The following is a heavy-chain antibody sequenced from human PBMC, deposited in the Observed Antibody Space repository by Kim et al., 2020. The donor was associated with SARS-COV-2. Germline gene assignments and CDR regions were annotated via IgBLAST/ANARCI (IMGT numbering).Heavy chain of an antibody. Sequence: SETLSLTCTVSGGSISSYYWSWIRQPAGKGLEWIGRIYTSGSTNYNPSLKSRVTMSVYTSKNQFSLKLSSVTAADTAVYYCAREGIAAAGPFYYYYGMDVWGQGTTVTVSS. D-gene: IGHD6-13*01. CDR2: IYTSGST. CDR1: GGSISSYY. CDR3: AREGIAAAGPFYYYYGMDV. V-gene: IGHV4-4*07. J-gene: IGHJ6*02.